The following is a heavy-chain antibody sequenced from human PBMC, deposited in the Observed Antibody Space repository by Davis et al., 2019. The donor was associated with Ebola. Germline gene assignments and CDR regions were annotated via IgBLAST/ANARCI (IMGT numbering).Heavy chain of an antibody. V-gene: IGHV4-59*01. J-gene: IGHJ4*02. CDR1: GGSISSYY. D-gene: IGHD5-12*01. Sequence: MPSETLSLTCTVSGGSISSYYWSWIRQPPGKGLEWIGYIYYSGSTNYNPSLKSRVTISVDTSKNQFSLKLSSVTAADTAVYYCARERGYEGFDYGGQGTLVTVSS. CDR3: ARERGYEGFDY. CDR2: IYYSGST.